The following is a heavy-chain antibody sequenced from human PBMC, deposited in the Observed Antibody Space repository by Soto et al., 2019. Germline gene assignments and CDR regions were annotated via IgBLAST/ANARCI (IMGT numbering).Heavy chain of an antibody. CDR2: IYPGDSDT. J-gene: IGHJ3*02. CDR1: GYSFTSYW. Sequence: GESLKISCKGSGYSFTSYWIGWVRQMPGKGLEWMGIIYPGDSDTRYSPSFQGQVTISADKSISTAYLQWSSLKASDTAMYYCARLGAISWGLHDAFDIWGQGTMVTVSS. CDR3: ARLGAISWGLHDAFDI. D-gene: IGHD1-26*01. V-gene: IGHV5-51*01.